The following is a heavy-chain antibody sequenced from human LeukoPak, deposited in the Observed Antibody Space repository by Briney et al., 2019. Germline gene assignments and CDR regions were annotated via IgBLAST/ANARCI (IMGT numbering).Heavy chain of an antibody. J-gene: IGHJ4*02. CDR2: IYYSGST. V-gene: IGHV4-59*01. D-gene: IGHD3-9*01. CDR1: GGSISSYY. Sequence: SETLSLTCTVSGGSISSYYWSWIRQPPGKGLEWIGYIYYSGSTNYNPSLKSRVTMSVDTSKNQFSLKLSSVTAADTAVYYCARAIDILTGGIDYWGQGTLVTVSS. CDR3: ARAIDILTGGIDY.